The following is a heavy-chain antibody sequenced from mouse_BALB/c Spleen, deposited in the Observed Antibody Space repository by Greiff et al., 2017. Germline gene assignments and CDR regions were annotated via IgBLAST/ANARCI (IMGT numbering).Heavy chain of an antibody. CDR1: GFSLTSYG. CDR3: ARDRSTNWGAAY. V-gene: IGHV2-9*02. J-gene: IGHJ3*01. Sequence: VMLVESGPGLVAPSQSLSITCTVSGFSLTSYGVHWVRPPPGKGLEWLGVIWAGGSTNYNSALMSRLSISKDNSKSQVFLKMNSLQTDDTAMYYCARDRSTNWGAAYWGQGTLVTVSA. D-gene: IGHD4-1*01. CDR2: IWAGGST.